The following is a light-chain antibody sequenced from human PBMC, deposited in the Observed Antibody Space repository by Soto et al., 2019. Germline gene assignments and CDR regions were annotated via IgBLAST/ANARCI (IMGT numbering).Light chain of an antibody. CDR1: QTISSW. CDR3: QQYENPWT. Sequence: DIQTTKSPSNPSASAGCSATITGRASQTISSWLAWYQQKPGKAPKVLIYAASSLESGAPSRFRGIGFGTDFTLTITRLQPDDFATYYRQQYENPWTFGQGTKVDI. CDR2: AAS. J-gene: IGKJ1*01. V-gene: IGKV1-5*01.